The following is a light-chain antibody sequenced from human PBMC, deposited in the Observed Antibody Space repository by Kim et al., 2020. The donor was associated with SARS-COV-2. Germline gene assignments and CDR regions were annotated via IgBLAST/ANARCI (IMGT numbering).Light chain of an antibody. CDR2: QDS. CDR3: QAWDSSTRVV. J-gene: IGLJ2*01. V-gene: IGLV3-1*01. Sequence: SYELTQPPSVSVSPGQTASITCSGDKLGDKYACWYQQKPGQSPVLVIYQDSKRHSGIPERFSGSNSGNTATLTISGTQAMDEADYYCQAWDSSTRVVFGGGTQLTVL. CDR1: KLGDKY.